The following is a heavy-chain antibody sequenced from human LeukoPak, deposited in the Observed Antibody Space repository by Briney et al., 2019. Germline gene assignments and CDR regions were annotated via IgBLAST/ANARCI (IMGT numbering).Heavy chain of an antibody. CDR2: ISYDAKSS. CDR3: AKSDLNYGGNPDY. J-gene: IGHJ4*02. CDR1: GFIFSTCG. V-gene: IGHV3-30*18. Sequence: PGGALRLSFATTGFIFSTCGIHWGRQVPGKGVGWVAVISYDAKSSYHVDSVKGRFTISRDNSKNTLYLQMNSLRAEDTAVYYCAKSDLNYGGNPDYWGQGTLVTVSS. D-gene: IGHD4-23*01.